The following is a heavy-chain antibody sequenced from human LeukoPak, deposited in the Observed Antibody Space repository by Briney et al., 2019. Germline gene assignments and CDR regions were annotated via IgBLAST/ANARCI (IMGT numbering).Heavy chain of an antibody. CDR1: GFTFSNYE. CDR3: AKEPFESYSGYDFHSYCYMDV. Sequence: GGSLRLSCAASGFTFSNYEMNWVRQAPGKGLEWVSYISSSGSPIYYADSVKGRFTISRDNSKNTLFLSMNSLRIEDMAVYYCAKEPFESYSGYDFHSYCYMDVWGKGTTVTVSS. D-gene: IGHD5-12*01. J-gene: IGHJ6*03. V-gene: IGHV3-48*03. CDR2: ISSSGSPI.